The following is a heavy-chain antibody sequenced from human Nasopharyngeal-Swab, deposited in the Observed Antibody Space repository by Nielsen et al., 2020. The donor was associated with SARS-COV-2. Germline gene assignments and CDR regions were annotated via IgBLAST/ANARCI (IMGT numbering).Heavy chain of an antibody. CDR1: GFTFSDYY. CDR2: ISSSGSTI. Sequence: GGSLRLSCAASGFTFSDYYMSWIRQAPGKGLEWVSYISSSGSTIYYADSVKGRFTISRDNAKNSLYLQMNSLRAEDTAVHYCARDADYYGSGSYLGYWGQGTLVTVSS. CDR3: ARDADYYGSGSYLGY. J-gene: IGHJ4*02. D-gene: IGHD3-10*01. V-gene: IGHV3-11*04.